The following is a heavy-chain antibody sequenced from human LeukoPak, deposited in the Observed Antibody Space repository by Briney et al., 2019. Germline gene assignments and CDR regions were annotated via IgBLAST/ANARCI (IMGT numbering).Heavy chain of an antibody. J-gene: IGHJ4*02. V-gene: IGHV4-39*01. CDR1: GGSISSSSYY. Sequence: SETLSLTCTVSGGSISSSSYYWGWIRQPPGKGLEWIGSIYYSGSTYYNPSLKSRVTISVDTSKNQISLKLSSVTAADTAVYYCARPAWNYYGSGYYFDYWGQGTLVTVSS. CDR2: IYYSGST. CDR3: ARPAWNYYGSGYYFDY. D-gene: IGHD3-10*01.